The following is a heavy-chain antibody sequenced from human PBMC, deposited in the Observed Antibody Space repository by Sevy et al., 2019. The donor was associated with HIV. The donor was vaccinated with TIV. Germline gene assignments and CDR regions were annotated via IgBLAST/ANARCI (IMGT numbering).Heavy chain of an antibody. CDR3: ARATSCGGDCYYFDS. CDR1: GYTFINYE. CDR2: INPNGGST. D-gene: IGHD2-21*02. V-gene: IGHV1-46*01. J-gene: IGHJ4*02. Sequence: ASVKVACQASGYTFINYEIHWVRQAPGQGLEWMGMINPNGGSTGYAQNFQGRVTMTRDTSSSTVYMELSSLRSDDTAVYYCARATSCGGDCYYFDSWGQGTLVTVSS.